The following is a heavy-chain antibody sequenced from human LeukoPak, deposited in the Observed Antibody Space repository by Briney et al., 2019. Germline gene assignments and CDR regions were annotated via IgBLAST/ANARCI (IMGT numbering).Heavy chain of an antibody. V-gene: IGHV4-59*01. Sequence: PSETLSLTCTVSGGSFSSYYWSWIRQPPGKGLEWIGYINYSGSTNYNPSLKSRVTISIDTSKNQFSLKLRSVTAADTAVYYCARSYGDYVSYYYMDVWGKGTTVTVSS. CDR1: GGSFSSYY. CDR2: INYSGST. D-gene: IGHD4-17*01. J-gene: IGHJ6*03. CDR3: ARSYGDYVSYYYMDV.